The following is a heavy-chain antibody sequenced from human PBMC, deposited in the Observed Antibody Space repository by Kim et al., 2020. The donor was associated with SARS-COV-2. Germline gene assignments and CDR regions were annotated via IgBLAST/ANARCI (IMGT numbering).Heavy chain of an antibody. CDR1: GGSISSYY. Sequence: SQTLSLTCTVSGGSISSYYWSWIRQPPGKGLEWIGYIYYSGSTNYNPSLKSRVTISVDTSKNQFSLKLSSVTAADTAVYYCARVEYGDYRLGWYFDLWGRGTLVTVSS. J-gene: IGHJ2*01. CDR3: ARVEYGDYRLGWYFDL. D-gene: IGHD4-17*01. CDR2: IYYSGST. V-gene: IGHV4-59*01.